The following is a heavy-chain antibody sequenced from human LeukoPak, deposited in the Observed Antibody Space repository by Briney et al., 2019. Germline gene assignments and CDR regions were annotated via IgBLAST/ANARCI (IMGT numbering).Heavy chain of an antibody. Sequence: PGGSLRLSCAASEFSVGSNYMTWVRQAPGKGLEWVAFIRYDGSNKYYADSVKGRFTISRDNSKNTLYLQMNSLRAEDTAVYYCAKDYGYYYGSGSYYNALPPHMDVWGKGTTVTISS. J-gene: IGHJ6*03. CDR1: EFSVGSNY. V-gene: IGHV3-30*02. D-gene: IGHD3-10*01. CDR2: IRYDGSNK. CDR3: AKDYGYYYGSGSYYNALPPHMDV.